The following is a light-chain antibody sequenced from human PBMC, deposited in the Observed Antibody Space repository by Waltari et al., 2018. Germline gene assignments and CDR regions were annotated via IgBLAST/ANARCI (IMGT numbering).Light chain of an antibody. CDR1: SSDLGGYNS. J-gene: IGLJ2*01. CDR3: TSEAGTNAVV. CDR2: DVS. V-gene: IGLV2-14*03. Sequence: QSVLTQPASVSGSPGQSITISCTGTSSDLGGYNSVFCYQQHPAKAPKLMCYDVSRGPSGVSLRYSGSKSGNAASQSISGLQAENEAHYYCTSEAGTNAVVFGGGTKVTVL.